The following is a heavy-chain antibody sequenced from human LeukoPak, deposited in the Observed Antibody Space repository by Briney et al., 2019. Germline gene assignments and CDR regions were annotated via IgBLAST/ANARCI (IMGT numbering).Heavy chain of an antibody. CDR3: ARVGHNSGWGSNWFDS. Sequence: SETLSLTCTVSGYSISSGYYWGWIRQPPGKGLEWIGSIYHSGSTYYNPSLKSRVTISVDTSKNQFSLKLSSVTAADTAVYYCARVGHNSGWGSNWFDSWGQGTLVTVSS. CDR1: GYSISSGYY. D-gene: IGHD6-25*01. J-gene: IGHJ5*01. CDR2: IYHSGST. V-gene: IGHV4-38-2*02.